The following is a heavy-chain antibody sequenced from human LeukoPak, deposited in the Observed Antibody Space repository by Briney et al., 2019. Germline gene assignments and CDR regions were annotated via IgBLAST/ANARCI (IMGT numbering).Heavy chain of an antibody. V-gene: IGHV1-18*01. CDR3: ARDRPYYYDSSAYYPDF. D-gene: IGHD3-22*01. CDR2: ISGYNGNT. Sequence: ASVKVSCKASGYSFTSYGISWVRQAPAQGLEWMGWISGYNGNTKYAQRLQGRVTMTTDTSTSTAYMELRSLSSDDTAVYYCARDRPYYYDSSAYYPDFWGQGTLVTVSS. J-gene: IGHJ4*02. CDR1: GYSFTSYG.